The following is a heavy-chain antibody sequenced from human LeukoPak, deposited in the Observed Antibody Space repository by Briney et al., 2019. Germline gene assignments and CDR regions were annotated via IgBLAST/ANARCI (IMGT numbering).Heavy chain of an antibody. D-gene: IGHD2-15*01. CDR2: IIPVFGTA. Sequence: SVKLSCKASGCTFSTYVISWVRQAPGQGLEWMGGIIPVFGTANYAEKFQDRVTITADKSTSTAYMELSSLRSEDTAMYYCAINQAGYCGGGSCYRHEFYYMDVWGKGTSVTVSS. J-gene: IGHJ6*03. V-gene: IGHV1-69*06. CDR3: AINQAGYCGGGSCYRHEFYYMDV. CDR1: GCTFSTYV.